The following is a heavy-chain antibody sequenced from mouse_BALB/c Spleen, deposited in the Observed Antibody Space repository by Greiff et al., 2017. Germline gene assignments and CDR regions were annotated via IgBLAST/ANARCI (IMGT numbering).Heavy chain of an antibody. J-gene: IGHJ2*01. CDR3: AREEEITTEGSYFDY. CDR1: GYSITSGYY. V-gene: IGHV3-6*02. Sequence: VQLKESGPGLVKPSQSLSLTCSVTGYSITSGYYWNWIRQFPGNKLEWMGYISYDGSNNYNPSLKNRISITRDTSKNQFFLKLNSVTTEDTATYYCAREEEITTEGSYFDYWGQGTTLTVSS. CDR2: ISYDGSN. D-gene: IGHD2-4*01.